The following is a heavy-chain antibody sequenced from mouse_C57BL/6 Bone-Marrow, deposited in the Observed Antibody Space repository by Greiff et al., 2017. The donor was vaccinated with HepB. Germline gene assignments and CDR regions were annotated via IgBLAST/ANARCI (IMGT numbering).Heavy chain of an antibody. CDR3: ARPEPFAY. CDR1: GFTFSDYY. CDR2: ISNGGGST. Sequence: EVQLVESGGGLVQPGGSLKLSCAASGFTFSDYYMYWVRQTPEKRLEWVAYISNGGGSTYYPDTVKGRFTISRDNAKNTLYLQMSRLKSEDTAMYYCARPEPFAYWGQGTLVTVSA. V-gene: IGHV5-12*01. J-gene: IGHJ3*01.